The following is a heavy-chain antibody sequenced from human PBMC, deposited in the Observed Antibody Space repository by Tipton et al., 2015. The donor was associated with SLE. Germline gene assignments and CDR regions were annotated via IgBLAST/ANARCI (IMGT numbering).Heavy chain of an antibody. V-gene: IGHV4-39*07. J-gene: IGHJ2*01. CDR2: IYYRGST. CDR3: ARGPKPRWYFDL. CDR1: GGSISSSSYY. Sequence: TLSLTCTVSGGSISSSSYYWGWISQPPGKGLEWIGSIYYRGSTYYNPSLKSRFTISVDASKNQFSLKLSSVTSADTAVYYCARGPKPRWYFDLWGRGTLVTVSS.